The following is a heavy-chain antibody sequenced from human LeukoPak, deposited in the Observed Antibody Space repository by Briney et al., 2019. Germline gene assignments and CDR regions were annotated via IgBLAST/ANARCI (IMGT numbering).Heavy chain of an antibody. Sequence: SETLSLTCAVYGGSFSGYYWSWIRQPPGKGLEWIGYIYYSGSTNYNPSLKSRVTISVDTSKSQFSLKLSSVTAADTAVYYCASLYYYGSGPLVDVWGQGTTVTVSS. J-gene: IGHJ6*02. CDR2: IYYSGST. D-gene: IGHD3-10*01. V-gene: IGHV4-59*01. CDR1: GGSFSGYY. CDR3: ASLYYYGSGPLVDV.